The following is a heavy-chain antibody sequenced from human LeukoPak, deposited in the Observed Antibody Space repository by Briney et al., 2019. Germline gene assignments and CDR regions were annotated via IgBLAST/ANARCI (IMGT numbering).Heavy chain of an antibody. J-gene: IGHJ6*02. CDR1: GYTFTGYY. CDR3: ARKVVATIPSYYYYGMDV. CDR2: INPNSGGT. Sequence: GASVKVSCKASGYTFTGYYMHWVRQAPGQGLEWMGWINPNSGGTNYAQKFQGRVTMTRDTSISTAYMELSRLRSDDTAVYYCARKVVATIPSYYYYGMDVWGQGTTVTVSS. V-gene: IGHV1-2*02. D-gene: IGHD5-12*01.